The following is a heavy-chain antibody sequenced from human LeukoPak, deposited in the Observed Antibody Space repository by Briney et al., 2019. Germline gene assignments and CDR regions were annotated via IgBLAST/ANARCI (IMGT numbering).Heavy chain of an antibody. J-gene: IGHJ4*02. CDR2: IYTSGST. CDR1: GGSISSGSYY. Sequence: PSETLSLTCTVSGGSISSGSYYWSWIRQPAGKGLEWIGRIYTSGSTNYNPSLKSRVTISVDTSKNQFSLKLSSVTAADTAVYYCAREGYYLTSFDYWGQGTLVTVSS. V-gene: IGHV4-61*02. CDR3: AREGYYLTSFDY. D-gene: IGHD3-22*01.